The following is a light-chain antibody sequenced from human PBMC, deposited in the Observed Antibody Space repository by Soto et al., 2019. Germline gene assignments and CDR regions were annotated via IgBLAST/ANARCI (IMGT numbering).Light chain of an antibody. V-gene: IGLV2-23*01. CDR3: CSYAGSSTYNYV. CDR1: SSDVGSYNL. CDR2: EGS. J-gene: IGLJ1*01. Sequence: QSALTQPASVSGSPGQSITISCTGTSSDVGSYNLVSWYQQHPGKAPKLMIYEGSKRPSGVSNRFSSSKSGNTASLTISGLQAEDEADYYCCSYAGSSTYNYVFGTGTKLTVL.